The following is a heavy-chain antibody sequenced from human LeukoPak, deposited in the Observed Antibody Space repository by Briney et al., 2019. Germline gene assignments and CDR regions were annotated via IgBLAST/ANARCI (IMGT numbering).Heavy chain of an antibody. J-gene: IGHJ3*02. CDR1: GGSISSGDYY. V-gene: IGHV4-30-4*08. CDR2: IYYSGST. Sequence: PSETLSLTCTVSGGSISSGDYYWSWIRQPPGKGLEWIGYIYYSGSTYYNPSLKSRVTISVDTPKNQFSLKLSSVTAADTAVYYCARETIVVVPAAINRREAFDIWGQGTMVTVSS. D-gene: IGHD2-2*02. CDR3: ARETIVVVPAAINRREAFDI.